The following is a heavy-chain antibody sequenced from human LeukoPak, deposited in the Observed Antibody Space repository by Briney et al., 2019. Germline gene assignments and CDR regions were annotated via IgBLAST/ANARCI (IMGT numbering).Heavy chain of an antibody. Sequence: GGSLRLSCAASGFTFSSYWMSWVRQAPGKGLEWVAIINEDGSTKYYVDPLKGRFVISRDNAKNSLYLQMSGLRADDTAVYYCARDYWRSIEYWGQGALVTVSS. CDR2: INEDGSTK. D-gene: IGHD2-2*01. CDR3: ARDYWRSIEY. J-gene: IGHJ4*02. V-gene: IGHV3-7*03. CDR1: GFTFSSYW.